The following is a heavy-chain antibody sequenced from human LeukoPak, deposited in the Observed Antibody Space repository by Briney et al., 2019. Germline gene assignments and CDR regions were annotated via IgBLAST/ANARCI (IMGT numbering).Heavy chain of an antibody. CDR3: ARAKSGVVTSVDAFDI. D-gene: IGHD2-21*02. J-gene: IGHJ3*02. V-gene: IGHV4-4*02. Sequence: SETLSLTCAVSGGSISSSNWWSWVRQPPGKGLEWIGEIYHSGSTNYNPSLKSRVTISVDTSKNQFSLKLSSVTAADTAVYYCARAKSGVVTSVDAFDIWGQGTMVTVSS. CDR1: GGSISSSNW. CDR2: IYHSGST.